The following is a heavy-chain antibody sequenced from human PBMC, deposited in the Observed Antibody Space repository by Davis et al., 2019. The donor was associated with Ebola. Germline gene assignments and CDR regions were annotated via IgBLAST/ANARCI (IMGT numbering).Heavy chain of an antibody. J-gene: IGHJ3*02. CDR2: IRSKANSYAT. CDR1: GFTFSSYA. D-gene: IGHD4-23*01. Sequence: GESLKISCAASGFTFSSYAMSWVRQASGKGLKWVGRIRSKANSYATAYAASVKGRFTISRDDSKNTAYLQMNSLKTEDTAVYYCSSSVVTPERDIWGQGTMVTVSS. V-gene: IGHV3-73*01. CDR3: SSSVVTPERDI.